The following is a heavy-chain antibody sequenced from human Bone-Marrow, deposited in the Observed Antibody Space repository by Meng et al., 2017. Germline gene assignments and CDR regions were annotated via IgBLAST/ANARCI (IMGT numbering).Heavy chain of an antibody. CDR1: GFTFSGSD. J-gene: IGHJ3*02. CDR3: TVFSRGHI. D-gene: IGHD3-3*02. CDR2: IRSKTDTYAT. Sequence: GESLKISCVVSGFTFSGSDMHWVRQASGKGLEWVGRIRSKTDTYATAFAASVKGRFTISRDDSKNTAYLQLNSLKTEDTAVYYCTVFSRGHIWGQGTMVTVSS. V-gene: IGHV3-73*01.